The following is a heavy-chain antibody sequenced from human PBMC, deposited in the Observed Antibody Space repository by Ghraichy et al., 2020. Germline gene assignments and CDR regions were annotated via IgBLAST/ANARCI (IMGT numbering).Heavy chain of an antibody. J-gene: IGHJ6*03. CDR2: IYPSGSA. Sequence: SETLSLTCIVSGDSFSSSAYYWTWIRQPAGRGLAWIGRIYPSGSADYNSSLKSRVTMSIDTSKSQFSLNLNSMTAADAALYYCARGSGLVVPSSSVGDDKYYPYIDVWGRGTTVAVSS. V-gene: IGHV4-61*02. CDR1: GDSFSSSAYY. D-gene: IGHD3-9*01. CDR3: ARGSGLVVPSSSVGDDKYYPYIDV.